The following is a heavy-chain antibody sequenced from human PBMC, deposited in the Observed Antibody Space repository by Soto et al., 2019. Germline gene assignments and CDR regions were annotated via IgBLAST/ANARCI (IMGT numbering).Heavy chain of an antibody. CDR3: ARDIRLRYPPKHSSGWYGVVY. D-gene: IGHD6-19*01. CDR1: GFTFSSYA. V-gene: IGHV3-30-3*01. CDR2: ISYDGSNK. J-gene: IGHJ4*02. Sequence: QVQLVESGGGVVHPGRSLRLSCAACGFTFSSYAMHWVRQAPGKGLEWVAVISYDGSNKYYSDSVKGRFTISRDNSKNTLYLQMYSLRAEDTAVYYCARDIRLRYPPKHSSGWYGVVYWGQGTLVTVCS.